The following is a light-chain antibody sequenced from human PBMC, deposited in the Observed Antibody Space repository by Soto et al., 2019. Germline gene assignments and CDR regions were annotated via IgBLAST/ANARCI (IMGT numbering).Light chain of an antibody. Sequence: DIQMTQSPSSLSASIGDRVTITCQASQDIGNSLNWYQQLPGKPPKLLIYGATNLEAGVPPGFSGSGSGTEFTLTTSSLQSEDLAVYYCQQYYDWLWTFGQGTKVDIK. CDR2: GAT. J-gene: IGKJ1*01. CDR1: QDIGNS. CDR3: QQYYDWLWT. V-gene: IGKV1-33*01.